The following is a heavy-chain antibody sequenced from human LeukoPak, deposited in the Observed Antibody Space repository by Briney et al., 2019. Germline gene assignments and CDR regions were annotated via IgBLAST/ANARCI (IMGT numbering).Heavy chain of an antibody. Sequence: SETLSLTCAVYGGSFSGYYWSWIRQPPGKGLEWIGEINHSGSTNYNPSLKSRVTISVDTSKNQFSLKLSSVTAADTAVYYCARGFPTTKQSPREPFDYWGQGTLVTVSS. J-gene: IGHJ4*02. D-gene: IGHD1-26*01. CDR2: INHSGST. CDR3: ARGFPTTKQSPREPFDY. V-gene: IGHV4-34*01. CDR1: GGSFSGYY.